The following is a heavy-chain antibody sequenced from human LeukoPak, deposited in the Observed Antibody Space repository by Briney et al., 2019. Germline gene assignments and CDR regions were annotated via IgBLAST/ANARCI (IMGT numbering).Heavy chain of an antibody. CDR1: GFTFSSYS. CDR2: ISSSSSYI. V-gene: IGHV3-21*01. Sequence: GGSLRLSRAASGFTFSSYSMNWVRQAPGKGLEWVSSISSSSSYIYYADSVKGRFTISRDNAKNSLYLQMNSLRAEDTVVYYCARTDGMYYDYVWGSYRYRYFDYWGQGTLVTVSS. J-gene: IGHJ4*02. CDR3: ARTDGMYYDYVWGSYRYRYFDY. D-gene: IGHD3-16*02.